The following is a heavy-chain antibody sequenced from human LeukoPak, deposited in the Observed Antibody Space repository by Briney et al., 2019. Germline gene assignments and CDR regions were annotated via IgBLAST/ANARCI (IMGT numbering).Heavy chain of an antibody. CDR1: GFMFSNYD. CDR2: ISTNGGST. D-gene: IGHD5-18*01. Sequence: GGSLRLSCAASGFMFSNYDMHWVRQAPGKGLEYVSHISTNGGSTYYAISVKGRFTISRDNSKNTLYLQMGSLRTEDMAVYYCARGRGYIYGYDYWGQGTLVTVSS. CDR3: ARGRGYIYGYDY. J-gene: IGHJ4*02. V-gene: IGHV3-64*01.